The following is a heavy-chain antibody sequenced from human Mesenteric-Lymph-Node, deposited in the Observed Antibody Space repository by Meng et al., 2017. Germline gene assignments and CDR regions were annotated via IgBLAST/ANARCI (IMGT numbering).Heavy chain of an antibody. CDR1: GYSISSGYY. CDR3: ARDQSSYYGSGSYRAAPSFDY. CDR2: IYHSGST. J-gene: IGHJ4*02. V-gene: IGHV4-38-2*02. D-gene: IGHD3-10*01. Sequence: SETLSLTCTVSGYSISSGYYWGWIRQPPGKGLEWIGSIYHSGSTYYNPSLKSRVTISVDTSKNQFSLKLSSVTAADTAVYYCARDQSSYYGSGSYRAAPSFDYWGQGTLVTVSS.